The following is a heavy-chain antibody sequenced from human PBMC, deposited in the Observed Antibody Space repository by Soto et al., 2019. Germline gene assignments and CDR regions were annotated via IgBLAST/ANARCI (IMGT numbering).Heavy chain of an antibody. CDR1: GYTFTSYA. V-gene: IGHV1-3*01. D-gene: IGHD3-10*01. CDR2: INAGNGNT. CDR3: ARDFSFGESVYFDY. Sequence: ASVKVSCKASGYTFTSYAMHWVRQAPGQRLEWMGWINAGNGNTKYSQKFQGRVTITRDTSASTAYMELSSLRSEDTAVYYCARDFSFGESVYFDYWGQGTLVTVSS. J-gene: IGHJ4*02.